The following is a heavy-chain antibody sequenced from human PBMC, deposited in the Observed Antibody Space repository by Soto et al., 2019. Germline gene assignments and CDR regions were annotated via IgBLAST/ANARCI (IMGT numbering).Heavy chain of an antibody. J-gene: IGHJ3*02. D-gene: IGHD2-15*01. V-gene: IGHV3-48*02. CDR1: GFTFSSYS. Sequence: GSLRLSCAASGFTFSSYSMNWVRQAPGKGLEWVSYISSSSSTIYYADSVKGRFTISRDNAKNSLYLQMNSLRDEDTAVYYCASLRYCSGGSCYGDAFDIWGQGTMVTVSS. CDR3: ASLRYCSGGSCYGDAFDI. CDR2: ISSSSSTI.